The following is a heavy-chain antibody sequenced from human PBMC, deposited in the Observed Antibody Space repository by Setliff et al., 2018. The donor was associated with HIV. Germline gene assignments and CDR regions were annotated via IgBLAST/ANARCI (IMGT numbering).Heavy chain of an antibody. J-gene: IGHJ6*03. CDR1: GVSTISSRSSYY. V-gene: IGHV4-39*01. CDR3: ARGGGTSSPIDYHYYIDV. D-gene: IGHD6-6*01. Sequence: SETLSLTCIVSGVSTISSRSSYYWGWIRQPPGRGLEWIGTIYQSGSTYYNPSLKSRVTFSADTSNNKFSLKLSSVTAADTAVYYCARGGGTSSPIDYHYYIDVWGKGTTVTVSS. CDR2: IYQSGST.